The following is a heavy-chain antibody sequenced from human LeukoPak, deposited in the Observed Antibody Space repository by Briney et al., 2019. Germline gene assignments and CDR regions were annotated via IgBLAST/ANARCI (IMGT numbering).Heavy chain of an antibody. CDR3: ARRSTDISVYYAVLDY. CDR1: GGSFSGYY. CDR2: INHSGGT. V-gene: IGHV4-34*01. J-gene: IGHJ4*02. Sequence: PSETLSLTCAVYGGSFSGYYWSWIRQSPRKGLEWIGEINHSGGTNYNPSLKSRVTISVDTSKTQFSLKLSSVTAADTAVYYCARRSTDISVYYAVLDYWGQGTLVTVSS. D-gene: IGHD3-22*01.